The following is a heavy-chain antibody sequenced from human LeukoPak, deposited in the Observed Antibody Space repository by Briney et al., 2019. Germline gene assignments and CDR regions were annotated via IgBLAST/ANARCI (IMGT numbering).Heavy chain of an antibody. Sequence: GGSLRLSCTASGFTFIKNAMNWVRQVPGKGLEWVSSISSSGGGSYNADSVKGRFTISRDNSKNTVYLQMNSLRAEDTAVYYCADKLSSAWFFDYWGQGTLVTVSS. CDR2: ISSSGGGS. D-gene: IGHD6-19*01. CDR1: GFTFIKNA. CDR3: ADKLSSAWFFDY. J-gene: IGHJ4*02. V-gene: IGHV3-23*01.